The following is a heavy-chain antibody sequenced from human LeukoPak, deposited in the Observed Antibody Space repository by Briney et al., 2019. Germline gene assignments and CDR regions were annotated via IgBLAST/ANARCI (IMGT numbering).Heavy chain of an antibody. CDR3: ARLHCGGDCYSDY. V-gene: IGHV1-24*01. D-gene: IGHD2-21*02. CDR1: GYTLTELS. Sequence: ASVKVSCKVSGYTLTELSMHWVRQAPGKGLEWMGGFDPEDGETIYAQKFQGRVTMTRDTSISTAYMELSRLRSDDTAVYYCARLHCGGDCYSDYWGQGTLVTVSS. J-gene: IGHJ4*02. CDR2: FDPEDGET.